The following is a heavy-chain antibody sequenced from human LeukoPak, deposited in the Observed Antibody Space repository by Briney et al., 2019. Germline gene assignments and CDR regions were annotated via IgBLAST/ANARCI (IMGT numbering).Heavy chain of an antibody. Sequence: SETLSLSCAVYGGSFSGYYWSWIRQPPGKGLEWMADIKHSGSANYNPSPKNRVTISVDTSKNQFSLKLSSVTAADTAVYYCARVGEAVVVPAATRQVRYFDYWGQGTLVTV. CDR1: GGSFSGYY. V-gene: IGHV4-34*01. D-gene: IGHD2-2*01. J-gene: IGHJ4*02. CDR2: IKHSGSA. CDR3: ARVGEAVVVPAATRQVRYFDY.